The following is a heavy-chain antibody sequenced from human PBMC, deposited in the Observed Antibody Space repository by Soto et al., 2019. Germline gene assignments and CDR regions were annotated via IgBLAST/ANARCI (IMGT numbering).Heavy chain of an antibody. D-gene: IGHD3-3*01. CDR3: TGVFGFWSGFSDS. CDR2: MYPNGST. J-gene: IGHJ4*02. Sequence: SETLSLTCDVSGYSIRNGNYWGWIRPSPGKGLEWIGSMYPNGSTYYKPSLKSRVTISVDTSKNQFSLKLTSVTAADTAVYYCTGVFGFWSGFSDSWGQGILVT. CDR1: GYSIRNGNY. V-gene: IGHV4-38-2*01.